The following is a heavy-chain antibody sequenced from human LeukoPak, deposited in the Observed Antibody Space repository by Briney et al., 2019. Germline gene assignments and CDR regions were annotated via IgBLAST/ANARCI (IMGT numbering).Heavy chain of an antibody. CDR1: GGSISSGSYY. V-gene: IGHV4-61*02. CDR3: ASSWNYYDSSGYPDAFDI. J-gene: IGHJ3*02. Sequence: SETLSLTCTVSGGSISSGSYYWSWIRQPAGKGLEWIGRIYTSGSTNYNPSLKSRVTISVDTSKNQFSLKLSSVTAADTAVYYCASSWNYYDSSGYPDAFDIWGQGTMVTVSS. CDR2: IYTSGST. D-gene: IGHD3-22*01.